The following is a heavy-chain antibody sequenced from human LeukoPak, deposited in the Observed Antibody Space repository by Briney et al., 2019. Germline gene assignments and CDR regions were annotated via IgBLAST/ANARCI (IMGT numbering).Heavy chain of an antibody. CDR1: GDSISSSGYY. Sequence: SETLSLTCTVSGDSISSSGYYYDWIRQPPGKGLEWIGNIYYIGNTWYNPSLNSRVTMSVDTSKNQFSLKLSSVTAAYTAVYYCARHPRPCTSCYNWFDPWGQGTLVTVSS. CDR3: ARHPRPCTSCYNWFDP. CDR2: IYYIGNT. J-gene: IGHJ5*02. D-gene: IGHD2-2*01. V-gene: IGHV4-39*01.